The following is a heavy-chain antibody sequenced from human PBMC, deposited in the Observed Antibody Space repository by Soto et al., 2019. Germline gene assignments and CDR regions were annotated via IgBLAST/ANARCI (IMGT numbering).Heavy chain of an antibody. CDR1: VDSVSSPSGT. J-gene: IGHJ5*02. Sequence: SPTLSLPCVISVDSVSSPSGTWEWIRQSPSRGLEWLGRTRYTSKWSYEYALSVKGRITISPDTSKNHFSLQLDSVTPEDTAVYYCLRVDWKDAGAWGQGTLVTVSS. CDR3: LRVDWKDAGA. CDR2: TRYTSKWSY. V-gene: IGHV6-1*01. D-gene: IGHD1-1*01.